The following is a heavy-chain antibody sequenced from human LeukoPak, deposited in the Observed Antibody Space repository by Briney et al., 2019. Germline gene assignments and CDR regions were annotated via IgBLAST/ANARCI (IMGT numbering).Heavy chain of an antibody. CDR3: ARGLGGSYYFDH. CDR1: GVSFSWYY. D-gene: IGHD3-16*01. CDR2: IIHSGCT. J-gene: IGHJ4*02. Sequence: PSETLSLTCAVYGVSFSWYYWSWIRQPPGKGLDWVGEIIHSGCTNYNQSLKSRGTISVDTSKNQFSLNLNSINAADTAVYYCARGLGGSYYFDHWGQGTLVTVSS. V-gene: IGHV4-34*01.